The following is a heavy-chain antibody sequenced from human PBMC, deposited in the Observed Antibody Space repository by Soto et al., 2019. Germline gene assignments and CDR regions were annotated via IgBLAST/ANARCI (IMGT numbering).Heavy chain of an antibody. CDR3: ARRYGDPSSAAGFDS. D-gene: IGHD2-21*02. CDR2: ISVYNAKT. CDR1: GYTVTSYS. J-gene: IGHJ4*02. V-gene: IGHV1-18*01. Sequence: QVQLVQSGAEVKKPGASVKVSCKASGYTVTSYSISWVRQAPGQGLEWMGWISVYNAKTRYVQKLQGRVTMTTDTDTSTTTAYMELRSLKSDDTAVYYCARRYGDPSSAAGFDSWRQGTLVTVSS.